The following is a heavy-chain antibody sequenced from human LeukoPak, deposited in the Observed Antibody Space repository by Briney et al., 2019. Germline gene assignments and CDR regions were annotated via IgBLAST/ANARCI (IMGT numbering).Heavy chain of an antibody. D-gene: IGHD6-13*01. V-gene: IGHV3-30*04. CDR3: ARTGYSSSWYSYYFDY. J-gene: IGHJ4*02. Sequence: PGGSLRLSCAASGFTCSSYAMHWLRQAPGKGLEWVAVISYDGSNKYYEDSVKGRFTISRDNSKNTLYLQMNSLRAEDTAVYYCARTGYSSSWYSYYFDYWGQGTLVTVSS. CDR2: ISYDGSNK. CDR1: GFTCSSYA.